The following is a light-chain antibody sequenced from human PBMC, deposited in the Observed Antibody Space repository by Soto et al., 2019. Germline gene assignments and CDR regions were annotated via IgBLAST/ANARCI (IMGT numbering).Light chain of an antibody. V-gene: IGLV2-14*03. CDR3: TSYTSSTPFYV. Sequence: QSVLTQPASVSGSPGQSIAISCTGARTDVDGYGYVSWYQQHPGQAPQLIIYDVHNRPSGVSHRFSGSKSGDTASLTISGLQAEDEADYYCTSYTSSTPFYVFGTGTKVTVL. J-gene: IGLJ1*01. CDR2: DVH. CDR1: RTDVDGYGY.